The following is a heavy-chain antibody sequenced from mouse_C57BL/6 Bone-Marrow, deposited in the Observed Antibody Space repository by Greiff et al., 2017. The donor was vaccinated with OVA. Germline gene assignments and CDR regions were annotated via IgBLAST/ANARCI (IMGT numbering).Heavy chain of an antibody. Sequence: VQLQQSGPVLVKPGASVKMSCKASGYTFTDYYMNWVKQSHGKSLEWIGVINPYNGGTSYNQKFKGKATLTVDKSSSTAYMELNSLTSEDSAVYYCARELRLRGDWFAYWGQGTLVTVSA. CDR3: ARELRLRGDWFAY. J-gene: IGHJ3*01. V-gene: IGHV1-19*01. D-gene: IGHD3-2*02. CDR2: INPYNGGT. CDR1: GYTFTDYY.